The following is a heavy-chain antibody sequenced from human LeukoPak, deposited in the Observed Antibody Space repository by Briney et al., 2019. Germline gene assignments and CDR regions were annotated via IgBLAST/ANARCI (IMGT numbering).Heavy chain of an antibody. CDR3: ARFYQLLYNYGMDV. D-gene: IGHD2-2*01. J-gene: IGHJ6*02. CDR2: INPNSGGT. CDR1: RYTFTGYY. Sequence: ASVKVSCKASRYTFTGYYMHWARQAPGQGLEWMGWINPNSGGTNYAQKFQGRVTMTRDTSISTAYMELSRLRSDDTAVYCCARFYQLLYNYGMDVWGQGTTVTVSS. V-gene: IGHV1-2*02.